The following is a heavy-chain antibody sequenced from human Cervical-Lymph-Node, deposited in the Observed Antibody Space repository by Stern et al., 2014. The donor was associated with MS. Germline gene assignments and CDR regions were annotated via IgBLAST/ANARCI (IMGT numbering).Heavy chain of an antibody. V-gene: IGHV4-59*01. CDR3: AREGEYCSGSRCYPFLDY. J-gene: IGHJ4*02. CDR1: GGSLRSYY. CDR2: IYHTGSV. Sequence: VQLVESGPGLVKPSETLSLTCTVSGGSLRSYYWNWIRQAPGKGLEWLGVIYHTGSVNYNPSLSSRFAMSVDTSKNQFSLTVSSVTAADTAVYYCAREGEYCSGSRCYPFLDYWGQGTLVTVSS. D-gene: IGHD2-15*01.